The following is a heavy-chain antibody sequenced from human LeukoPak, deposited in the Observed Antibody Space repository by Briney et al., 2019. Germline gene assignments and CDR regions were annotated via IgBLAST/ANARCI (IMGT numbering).Heavy chain of an antibody. CDR3: ARHVGYCSSTSCIFGSYYYYYYMDV. V-gene: IGHV4-4*02. D-gene: IGHD2-2*01. J-gene: IGHJ6*03. CDR2: IYHSGST. CDR1: GGSISSSNW. Sequence: SETLSLTCAVSGGSISSSNWWSWVRQPPGKGLGWIGEIYHSGSTNYNPSLKSRVTISVDKSKNQFSLKLSSVTAADTAVYYCARHVGYCSSTSCIFGSYYYYYYMDVWGKGTTVTISS.